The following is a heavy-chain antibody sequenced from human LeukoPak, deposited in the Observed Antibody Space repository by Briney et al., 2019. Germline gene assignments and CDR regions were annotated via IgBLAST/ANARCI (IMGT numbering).Heavy chain of an antibody. Sequence: GGSLSLSCAVSGFTFSFYNMNWVRQAPGKGLEWISYIRYDGGTIYYAHSVRGRFTISRDNAKSSLYLQMNSLGAEDTAVYYCARGGDYGDYQGTWGQGTLVTVSS. CDR2: IRYDGGTI. V-gene: IGHV3-48*01. CDR1: GFTFSFYN. D-gene: IGHD4-17*01. CDR3: ARGGDYGDYQGT. J-gene: IGHJ5*02.